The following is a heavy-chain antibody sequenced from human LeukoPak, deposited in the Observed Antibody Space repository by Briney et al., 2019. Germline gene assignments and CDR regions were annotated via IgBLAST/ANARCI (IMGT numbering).Heavy chain of an antibody. D-gene: IGHD3-22*01. CDR3: ARDRGGYYYDSSGYEEGIWFDP. Sequence: GGSLRLSCAASGFTFSDYYMSWIRQAPGKGLEWVSYISSNGSTIYYADSVKGRFTISRDNAKNSLYLQMNSLRAEDTAVYYCARDRGGYYYDSSGYEEGIWFDPWGQGTLVTVSS. CDR2: ISSNGSTI. V-gene: IGHV3-11*04. CDR1: GFTFSDYY. J-gene: IGHJ5*02.